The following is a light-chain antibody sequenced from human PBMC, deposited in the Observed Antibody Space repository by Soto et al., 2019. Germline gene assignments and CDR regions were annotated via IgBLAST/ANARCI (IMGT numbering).Light chain of an antibody. Sequence: QSVLTQPPSVSAAPGQKATISCSGSSSNIGGNSVSWYQQLPGTAPKLLIYDDNKRPSGIPDRFSGSKSGTSATLGITGFQNGDEADYYCGAWDSSMSAYVFGTGTQVTVL. CDR2: DDN. CDR3: GAWDSSMSAYV. CDR1: SSNIGGNS. V-gene: IGLV1-51*01. J-gene: IGLJ1*01.